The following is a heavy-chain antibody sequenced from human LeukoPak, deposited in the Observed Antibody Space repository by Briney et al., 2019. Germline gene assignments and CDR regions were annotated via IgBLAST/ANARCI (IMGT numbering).Heavy chain of an antibody. J-gene: IGHJ4*02. D-gene: IGHD2-15*01. Sequence: PGGSLRLSCAASGFTFSSYAMHWVRQAPGKGLEWVAVIWYDGSNKYYADSVKGRFTISRDNSKNTLYLQMNSLRAEDTAVYYCARGGPRRYCSGGSCYFDYWGQGTLVTVSS. CDR1: GFTFSSYA. V-gene: IGHV3-33*08. CDR3: ARGGPRRYCSGGSCYFDY. CDR2: IWYDGSNK.